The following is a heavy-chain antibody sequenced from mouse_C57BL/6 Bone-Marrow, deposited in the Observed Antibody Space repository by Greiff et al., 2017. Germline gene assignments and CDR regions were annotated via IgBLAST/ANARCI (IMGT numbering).Heavy chain of an antibody. CDR2: IHPNSGST. CDR3: ARCYYCSSHFAY. J-gene: IGHJ3*01. V-gene: IGHV1-64*01. CDR1: GYTFTSYW. D-gene: IGHD1-1*01. Sequence: VQLQQPGAELVKPGASVKLSCKASGYTFTSYWMNWVKQRPGQGLEWIGMIHPNSGSTNYNEKFKSKATLTVDKSSSTAYMQLSSLTSEDSAVYYCARCYYCSSHFAYWGQGTLVTVSA.